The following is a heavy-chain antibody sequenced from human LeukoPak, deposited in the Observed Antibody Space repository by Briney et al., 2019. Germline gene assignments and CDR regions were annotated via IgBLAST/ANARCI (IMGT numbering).Heavy chain of an antibody. J-gene: IGHJ6*02. V-gene: IGHV3-48*01. CDR3: ARVPGSYCSGGSCYSYYYYGMDV. CDR1: GFTFSSYS. D-gene: IGHD2-15*01. Sequence: GGSLRLSCAASGFTFSSYSMNWVRQAPGKGLEWVSYISSSSSTIYYADSVKGRFTISRDNAKNSLYLQMNSLRAEDTAVYYCARVPGSYCSGGSCYSYYYYGMDVWGQGTTVTVSS. CDR2: ISSSSSTI.